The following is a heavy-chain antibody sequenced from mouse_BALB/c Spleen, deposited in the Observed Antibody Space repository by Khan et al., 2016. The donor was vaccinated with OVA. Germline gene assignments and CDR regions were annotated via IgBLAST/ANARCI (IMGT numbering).Heavy chain of an antibody. D-gene: IGHD1-1*01. V-gene: IGHV5-9-3*01. Sequence: EVELVESGGDFVKPGGSLKLSCSASGFTFSTYAMSWVRQTPEKRLEWVAAISSGGDYIYYPDSVQGRFTISRDNAKNTLYLQMSSLRAEDTAKYYCARHNYGPFAYWGQGTLVTVSA. CDR2: ISSGGDYI. CDR1: GFTFSTYA. J-gene: IGHJ3*01. CDR3: ARHNYGPFAY.